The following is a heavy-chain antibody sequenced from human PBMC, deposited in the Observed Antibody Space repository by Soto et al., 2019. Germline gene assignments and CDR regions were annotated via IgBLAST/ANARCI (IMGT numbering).Heavy chain of an antibody. Sequence: QSGGSLRLSCAASGFTFSSYGMHWVRQAPGKGLEWVAVIWYDGSNKYYADSVKGRFTISRDNSKNTLYLQMNSLRAEDTAVYYCARGFGVATGYYYYGMDVWGQGTTVTVSS. J-gene: IGHJ6*02. CDR2: IWYDGSNK. CDR3: ARGFGVATGYYYYGMDV. V-gene: IGHV3-33*01. D-gene: IGHD3-3*01. CDR1: GFTFSSYG.